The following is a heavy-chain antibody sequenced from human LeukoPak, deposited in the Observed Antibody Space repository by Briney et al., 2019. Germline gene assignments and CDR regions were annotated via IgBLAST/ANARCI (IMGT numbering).Heavy chain of an antibody. J-gene: IGHJ3*02. D-gene: IGHD4-23*01. CDR1: GGSISSYY. CDR3: ARTGGLRWCDI. V-gene: IGHV4-59*01. Sequence: PSETLSLTCNVSGGSISSYYWSWIRQPPGKGLEWIGYIYYSGSTNYNPSLKSRVTISVDTSKNQFSLKLSSVTAADTAVYYCARTGGLRWCDIWGQGTMVTVSS. CDR2: IYYSGST.